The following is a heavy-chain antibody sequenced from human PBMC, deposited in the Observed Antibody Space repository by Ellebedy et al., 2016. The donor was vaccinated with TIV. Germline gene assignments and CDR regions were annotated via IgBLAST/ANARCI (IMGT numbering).Heavy chain of an antibody. V-gene: IGHV3-33*01. J-gene: IGHJ4*02. CDR2: ILYDGSNR. Sequence: GESLKISCAASGFTFRSYGMHWVRQAPGKGLEWVAVILYDGSNRYYGDSVKGRFSISRDNSKNTLYLEMKSLRVEDTAVYYCAREQSPYYEILTGSFDYWGQGALVTVSS. CDR1: GFTFRSYG. D-gene: IGHD3-9*01. CDR3: AREQSPYYEILTGSFDY.